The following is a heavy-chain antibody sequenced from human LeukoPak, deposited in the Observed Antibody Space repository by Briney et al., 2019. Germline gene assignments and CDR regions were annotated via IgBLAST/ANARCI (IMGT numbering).Heavy chain of an antibody. J-gene: IGHJ4*02. V-gene: IGHV3-23*01. CDR3: AREAPGWGSA. D-gene: IGHD3-16*01. Sequence: GGSLRLSCAASGFTFNNYAMSWVRQAPGKGLEWVSAISGSGGTTYYADSVKGRFTFSRDNSKNTLYLQMNSLRAEDTAVYYCAREAPGWGSAWGQGTLVTVSS. CDR2: ISGSGGTT. CDR1: GFTFNNYA.